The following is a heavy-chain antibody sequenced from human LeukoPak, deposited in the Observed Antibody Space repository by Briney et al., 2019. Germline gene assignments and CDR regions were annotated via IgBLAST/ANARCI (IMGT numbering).Heavy chain of an antibody. V-gene: IGHV4-39*01. D-gene: IGHD1-1*01. CDR2: IYYSGNT. Sequence: SETLSLTCTVSGGSISSSSYYWGWIRQPPGKGLEWIGSIYYSGNTYYNPSLKSRVTISVDTSKNQFSLKLTSVTAADTAVYYCARQTGVGLFILPGGRGTLVTVSS. J-gene: IGHJ4*02. CDR3: ARQTGVGLFILP. CDR1: GGSISSSSYY.